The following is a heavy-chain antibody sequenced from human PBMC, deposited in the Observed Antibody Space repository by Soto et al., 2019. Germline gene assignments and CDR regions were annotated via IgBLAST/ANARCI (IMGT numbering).Heavy chain of an antibody. Sequence: SGPTLLNPTHTLTLTFTLCVFSLTASMICLTGVRQPPGNALEWLALIDGDDHKNYSSSLKTRLTVSKDTSKNQVVLVLTNLDPEDKGTYFCARLLRGGNYDWMHIESWGRRTLVSVSS. CDR1: VFSLTASMIC. CDR3: ARLLRGGNYDWMHIES. D-gene: IGHD3-16*01. J-gene: IGHJ5*01. V-gene: IGHV2-70*19. CDR2: IDGDDHK.